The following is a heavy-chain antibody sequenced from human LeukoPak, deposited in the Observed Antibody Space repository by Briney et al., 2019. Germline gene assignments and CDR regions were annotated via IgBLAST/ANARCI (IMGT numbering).Heavy chain of an antibody. CDR2: IYYSGTT. V-gene: IGHV4-39*01. D-gene: IGHD5-12*01. CDR3: ARGGESGYDT. CDR1: GGSISSSSYN. Sequence: SETVSLTCIVSGGSISSSSYNWGWIRQPPGKGLEWIGSIYYSGTTYYNPSLKSRLTISVDTSKNQFSLKLSSVTAADTAVYYCARGGESGYDTWGQGSLVTASS. J-gene: IGHJ5*02.